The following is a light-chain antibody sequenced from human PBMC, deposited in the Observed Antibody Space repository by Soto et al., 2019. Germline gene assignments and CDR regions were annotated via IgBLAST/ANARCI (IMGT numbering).Light chain of an antibody. Sequence: AIQMTQFPSSLSASVRDRVVISCRTSQDIRNKLGWYQQKPGQAPKLLIFGASTLHSGVPSRFSGSGSGTRFTLTITSLQPEDVATYYCLHEYNYPWTFGQGTK. J-gene: IGKJ1*01. CDR2: GAS. V-gene: IGKV1-6*01. CDR1: QDIRNK. CDR3: LHEYNYPWT.